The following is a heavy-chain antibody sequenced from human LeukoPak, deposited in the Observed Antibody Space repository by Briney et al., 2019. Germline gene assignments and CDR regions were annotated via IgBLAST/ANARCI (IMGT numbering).Heavy chain of an antibody. Sequence: SETLSLTCTVSGGSISSGDYYWSWLRQHPGKGLEWIGHIYYSGTTYYNPSLKSRVSISVDTSKNQFSLRLSSVTAADTAVYYCARYGGNAHDYWGQGTLVTLSS. CDR3: ARYGGNAHDY. V-gene: IGHV4-31*03. J-gene: IGHJ4*02. D-gene: IGHD4-23*01. CDR2: IYYSGTT. CDR1: GGSISSGDYY.